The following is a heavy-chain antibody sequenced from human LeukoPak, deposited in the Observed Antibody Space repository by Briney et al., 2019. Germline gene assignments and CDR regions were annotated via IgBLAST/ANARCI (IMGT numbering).Heavy chain of an antibody. J-gene: IGHJ6*03. V-gene: IGHV3-20*04. CDR2: INWNGGST. Sequence: PGGSLRLSCAASGFTFSSYSMNWVRQAPGKGLQWVSGINWNGGSTGYADSVKGRFTISRDNAKNSLYLQMNSLRAEDTALYYCARDPYGGHYYYYYMDVWGKGTTVTVSS. D-gene: IGHD3-10*01. CDR1: GFTFSSYS. CDR3: ARDPYGGHYYYYYMDV.